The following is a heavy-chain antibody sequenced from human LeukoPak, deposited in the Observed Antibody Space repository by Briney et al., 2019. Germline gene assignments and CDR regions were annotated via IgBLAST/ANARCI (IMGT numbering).Heavy chain of an antibody. J-gene: IGHJ6*03. D-gene: IGHD3-3*01. CDR1: GGSISSYY. Sequence: SETLSLTCTVSGGSISSYYWSWIRQPPGKGLEWIGYIYTSGSTNYNPSLKSRVTISVDTSKNQFSLKLSSVTAADTAVYYCARHGYDFWSGYYAYYYYYMDVWGKGTTVTVSS. V-gene: IGHV4-4*09. CDR3: ARHGYDFWSGYYAYYYYYMDV. CDR2: IYTSGST.